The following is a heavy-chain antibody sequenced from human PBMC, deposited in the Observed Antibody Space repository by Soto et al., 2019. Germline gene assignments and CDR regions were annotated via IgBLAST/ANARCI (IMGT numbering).Heavy chain of an antibody. J-gene: IGHJ4*02. CDR1: GASISNDYY. Sequence: QLQLQESGPGLVKPSETLSLTCTVSGASISNDYYWGWIRQPPGKGLEWIGSIYYSGSTYYNPSLKSRVTISVDMSKNHFSLELSSVTAADTSVYFCARGGGGSYTTFDYWGQGNLVTVSS. D-gene: IGHD2-15*01. V-gene: IGHV4-39*02. CDR2: IYYSGST. CDR3: ARGGGGSYTTFDY.